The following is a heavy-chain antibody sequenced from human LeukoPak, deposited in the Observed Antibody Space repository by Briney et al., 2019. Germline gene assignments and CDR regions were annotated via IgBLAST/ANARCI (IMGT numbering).Heavy chain of an antibody. V-gene: IGHV3-7*01. CDR2: IVQDGSSK. CDR3: ARDLFSGSYYEDF. D-gene: IGHD1-26*01. CDR1: GFTLSSYW. J-gene: IGHJ4*02. Sequence: GGSLRLSCAASGFTLSSYWMSWVRQAPGKGLEWVANIVQDGSSKYYVDSVKGRFSISRDDAKNSLYLQMNSLRAEDTAVYYCARDLFSGSYYEDFWGQGTLVTVSS.